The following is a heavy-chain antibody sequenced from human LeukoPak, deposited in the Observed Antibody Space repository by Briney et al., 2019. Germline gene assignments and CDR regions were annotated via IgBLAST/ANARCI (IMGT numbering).Heavy chain of an antibody. D-gene: IGHD5-24*01. V-gene: IGHV3-48*04. CDR1: GITFSGYS. CDR3: ARETGWYFNY. Sequence: GGSLRLSCAASGITFSGYSMNWVRQAPGKGLEWVSYISSSSTTISYADSVKGRFTISRDVAKNSLYLQMNSLRAEDTAVYYCARETGWYFNYWGQGTLVAVSS. CDR2: ISSSSTTI. J-gene: IGHJ4*02.